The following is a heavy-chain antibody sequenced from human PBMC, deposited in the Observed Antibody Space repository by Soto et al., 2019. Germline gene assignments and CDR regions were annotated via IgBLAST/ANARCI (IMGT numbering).Heavy chain of an antibody. CDR2: IIPIFGTA. Sequence: QVQLVQSGAEVKKPGSSVKVSCKASGGTFSSYAISWVRQAPGQGLEWIGGIIPIFGTANYAQKFQGGVRITADESTRTAYMELGSQGSEDTAGFYCESSSGGSRYSYYGMAFWGQGTTVTVSS. CDR1: GGTFSSYA. D-gene: IGHD2-15*01. J-gene: IGHJ6*02. CDR3: ESSSGGSRYSYYGMAF. V-gene: IGHV1-69*01.